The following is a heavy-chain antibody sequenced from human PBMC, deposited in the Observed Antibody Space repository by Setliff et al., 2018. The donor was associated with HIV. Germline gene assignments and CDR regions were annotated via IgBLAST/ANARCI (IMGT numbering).Heavy chain of an antibody. J-gene: IGHJ4*02. D-gene: IGHD2-15*01. CDR3: ARGVPGICSGGTCYLEY. Sequence: GGSLRLSCAASGFTFSSYGMHWIRQAPGKGLEWVTFIRHDGINEDYRDSVKGRFSVSRDNSKNTVFLQMNSLRVEDTALYYCARGVPGICSGGTCYLEYWGQGALVTVSS. CDR1: GFTFSSYG. CDR2: IRHDGINE. V-gene: IGHV3-30*02.